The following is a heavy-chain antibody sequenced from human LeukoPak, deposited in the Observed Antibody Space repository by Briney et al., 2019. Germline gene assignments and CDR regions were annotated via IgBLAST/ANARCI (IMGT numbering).Heavy chain of an antibody. CDR3: ARRPNWWGPTYFDY. CDR2: IIPIFGTA. CDR1: GGTFSSYA. Sequence: PVKVSCKASGGTFSSYAISWVRQAPGQGLEWMGGIIPIFGTANYAQKFQGRVTITTDESTSTAYMELSSLRSEDTAVYYCARRPNWWGPTYFDYWGQGTLVTVSS. V-gene: IGHV1-69*05. D-gene: IGHD2-8*02. J-gene: IGHJ4*02.